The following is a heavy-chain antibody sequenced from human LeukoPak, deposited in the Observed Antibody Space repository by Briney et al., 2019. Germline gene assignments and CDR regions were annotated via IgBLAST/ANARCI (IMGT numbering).Heavy chain of an antibody. Sequence: GGALRLSCAASGFTFSSYWMSWVRQAPGKGLEGVANIKQDGSEKYYVDSVKGQFTISRDNDKNSLYLQMNSLRAEDTAVYYCAYGGNSPFEYWGQGTLVTVSS. D-gene: IGHD4-23*01. CDR1: GFTFSSYW. CDR2: IKQDGSEK. V-gene: IGHV3-7*01. J-gene: IGHJ4*02. CDR3: AYGGNSPFEY.